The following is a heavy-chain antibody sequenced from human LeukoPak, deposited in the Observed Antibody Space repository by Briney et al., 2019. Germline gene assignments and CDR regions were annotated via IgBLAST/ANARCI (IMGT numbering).Heavy chain of an antibody. CDR3: ARDGNSYGPDFDY. V-gene: IGHV4-4*07. Sequence: SETLSLTCTVSGGSISSYYWSWIRQPAGKGLEWIGRIYTSGSTNYNPSLKSRVTMSADTSRNQYSLKLSSVTAADTAVYYCARDGNSYGPDFDYWGQGTLVTVSS. CDR1: GGSISSYY. J-gene: IGHJ4*02. D-gene: IGHD5-18*01. CDR2: IYTSGST.